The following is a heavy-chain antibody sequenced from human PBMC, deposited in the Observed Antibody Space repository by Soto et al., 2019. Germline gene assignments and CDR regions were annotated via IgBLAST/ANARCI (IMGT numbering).Heavy chain of an antibody. Sequence: GGSLRLSCAASGFTFSSYSMNWVRQAPGKGLEWVSSISSSSSYIYYADSVKGRFTISRDNAKNSLYLQMNSLRAEDTAVYYCARVHVDTAMVPPRAEMATTNDYWGQGTLVTVSS. CDR3: ARVHVDTAMVPPRAEMATTNDY. V-gene: IGHV3-21*01. D-gene: IGHD5-18*01. J-gene: IGHJ4*02. CDR2: ISSSSSYI. CDR1: GFTFSSYS.